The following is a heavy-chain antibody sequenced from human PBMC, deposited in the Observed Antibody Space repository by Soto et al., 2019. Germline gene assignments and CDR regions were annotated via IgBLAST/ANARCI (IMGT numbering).Heavy chain of an antibody. J-gene: IGHJ4*02. CDR1: GYTFTTYG. D-gene: IGHD3-16*01. CDR2: ISAYSGKT. CDR3: ARDPYLGDHQY. V-gene: IGHV1-18*01. Sequence: QVRLVQSGGEVKKPGASVKVSCKTSGYTFTTYGISWVRQAPGQGLEWVGWISAYSGKTHYAQKFQGKVTMTTDTSRNTAYLELRSLRSDDTAVYYCARDPYLGDHQYWGQGTLVTVSS.